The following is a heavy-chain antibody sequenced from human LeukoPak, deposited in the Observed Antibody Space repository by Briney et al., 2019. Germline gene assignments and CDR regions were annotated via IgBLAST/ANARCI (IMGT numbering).Heavy chain of an antibody. Sequence: GGSLRLSCAASGFTFSSYAMSWVRQAPGKGLEWVSGISGSGYTTNYADSVRGRFTISRDNSKNTLYLQMGSLRAEDTAVYYCTTLYYYGSGSPSGYWGQGTLVTVSS. CDR1: GFTFSSYA. D-gene: IGHD3-10*01. V-gene: IGHV3-23*01. CDR3: TTLYYYGSGSPSGY. J-gene: IGHJ4*02. CDR2: ISGSGYTT.